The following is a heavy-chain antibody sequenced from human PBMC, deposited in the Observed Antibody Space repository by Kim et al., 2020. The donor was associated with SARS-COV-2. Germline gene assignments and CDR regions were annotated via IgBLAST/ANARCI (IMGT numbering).Heavy chain of an antibody. V-gene: IGHV3-30*04. CDR3: ARDVKGRSYYGMDV. J-gene: IGHJ6*02. Sequence: GGSLRLSCAASGFTFSSYAMHWVRQAPGKGLEWVAVISYDGSNKYYADSVKGRFTISRDNSKNTLYLQMNSLRAEDTAVYYCARDVKGRSYYGMDVWGQG. CDR2: ISYDGSNK. CDR1: GFTFSSYA.